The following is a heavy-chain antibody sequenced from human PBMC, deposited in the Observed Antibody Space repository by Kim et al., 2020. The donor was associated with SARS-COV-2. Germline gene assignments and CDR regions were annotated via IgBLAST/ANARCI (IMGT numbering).Heavy chain of an antibody. V-gene: IGHV3-33*05. Sequence: GGSLRLSCAASGFTFSSYGMHWVRQAPGKGLEWVAVISYDGSNKYYADSVKGRFTISRDNSKNTLYLQMNSLRAEDTAVYYCARDLITMVRGVITHYYYGMDVWGQGTTVTVSS. D-gene: IGHD3-10*01. J-gene: IGHJ6*02. CDR1: GFTFSSYG. CDR3: ARDLITMVRGVITHYYYGMDV. CDR2: ISYDGSNK.